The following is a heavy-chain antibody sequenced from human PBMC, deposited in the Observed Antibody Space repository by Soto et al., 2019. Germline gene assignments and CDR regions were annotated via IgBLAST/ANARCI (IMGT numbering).Heavy chain of an antibody. CDR1: GFTFSTYN. Sequence: EVQLVESGGGLVQPGGSLRLSCAASGFTFSTYNMNWVRQAPGKGLEWVSYISSSSTIYYADSVKGRFTISRDNAKNSLYLQMNSLRDEDTAVYYCAREFFYDYWGQGTLVNVSS. CDR2: ISSSSTI. CDR3: AREFFYDY. J-gene: IGHJ4*02. V-gene: IGHV3-48*02.